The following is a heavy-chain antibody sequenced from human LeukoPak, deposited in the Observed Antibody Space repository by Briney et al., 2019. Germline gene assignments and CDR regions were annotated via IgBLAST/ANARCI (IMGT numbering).Heavy chain of an antibody. CDR1: GGSISSGSYY. CDR2: IYTSGST. CDR3: VSGSAYGYYYYGMDV. V-gene: IGHV4-61*02. D-gene: IGHD3-10*01. J-gene: IGHJ6*02. Sequence: SETLSLTWTVSGGSISSGSYYWSWIRQPAGKGLEWIGRIYTSGSTNYNPSLKSRGTISVDTSKNQFSLKLSSVTAADTAVYYCVSGSAYGYYYYGMDVWGQGTTVTVSS.